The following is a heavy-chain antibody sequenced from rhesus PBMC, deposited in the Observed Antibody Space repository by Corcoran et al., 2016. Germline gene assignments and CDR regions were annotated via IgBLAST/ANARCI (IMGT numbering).Heavy chain of an antibody. Sequence: EVQLVQSGAEVKKPGASVKISCKASGYTFPDYDLHGVRQAPGKGLEWMGRVDPEDGEAIHEQKFQDRVTITADTSTDTAYMELSSLRSEDTAVYYCATGYYYFDYWGQGVLVTVSS. V-gene: IGHV1-111*02. CDR3: ATGYYYFDY. J-gene: IGHJ4*01. CDR2: VDPEDGEA. D-gene: IGHD3-9*01. CDR1: GYTFPDYD.